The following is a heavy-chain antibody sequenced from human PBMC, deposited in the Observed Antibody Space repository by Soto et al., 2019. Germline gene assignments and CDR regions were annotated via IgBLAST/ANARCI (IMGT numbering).Heavy chain of an antibody. J-gene: IGHJ4*02. Sequence: ASVKVSCKASGFTFTSSAVQWVRQARGQRLEWIGWIVVGSGNTNYAQKFQERVTTTRDMSTSTAYMELSSLRSEDTAVYYCAAGIQPTNFDYWGQGTLVTVSS. CDR1: GFTFTSSA. CDR2: IVVGSGNT. CDR3: AAGIQPTNFDY. V-gene: IGHV1-58*01.